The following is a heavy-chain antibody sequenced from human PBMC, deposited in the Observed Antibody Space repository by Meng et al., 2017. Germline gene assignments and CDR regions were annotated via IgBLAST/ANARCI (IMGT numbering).Heavy chain of an antibody. V-gene: IGHV6-1*01. J-gene: IGHJ4*02. CDR1: GDSVSSNSAA. Sequence: QPPGPGLVKPSQTPSLTGAISGDSVSSNSAAWNWIRQSPSRGLEWLGRAYYRSKWYHDYAESVKSRISIDPDTSKNQFSLQLRSVTPEDSAVYYCARGSYSFDSWGQRTLVTVSS. D-gene: IGHD1-26*01. CDR3: ARGSYSFDS. CDR2: AYYRSKWYH.